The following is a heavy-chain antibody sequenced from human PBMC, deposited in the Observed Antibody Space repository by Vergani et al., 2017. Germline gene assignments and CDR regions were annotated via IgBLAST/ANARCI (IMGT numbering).Heavy chain of an antibody. J-gene: IGHJ5*02. CDR2: INPNSGGT. CDR1: GYTFTSYD. Sequence: QVQLVQSGAEVKKPGASVKVSCKASGYTFTSYDINWVRQATGQGLEWMGWINPNSGGTNYAQKFQGRVTMTRDTSISTAYMELRRLRSDDTAVYYCAREWGDDLNWFDPWGQGTLVTVSS. CDR3: AREWGDDLNWFDP. D-gene: IGHD3-16*01. V-gene: IGHV1-2*02.